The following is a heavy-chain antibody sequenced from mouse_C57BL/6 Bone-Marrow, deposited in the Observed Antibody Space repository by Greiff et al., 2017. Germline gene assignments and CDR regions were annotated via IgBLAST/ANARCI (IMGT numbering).Heavy chain of an antibody. CDR2: IYWDDDK. CDR3: ARRDSSGYPDY. D-gene: IGHD3-2*02. V-gene: IGHV8-12*01. CDR1: GFSLSTSGMG. J-gene: IGHJ4*01. Sequence: QVTLKESGPGILQSSQTLSLTCSFSGFSLSTSGMGVSWIRQPSGKGLEWLAHIYWDDDKRYNPSLKGRLTISKDTSRNQGFLKITSVDTADTATYYCARRDSSGYPDYWGQGTSVTVSS.